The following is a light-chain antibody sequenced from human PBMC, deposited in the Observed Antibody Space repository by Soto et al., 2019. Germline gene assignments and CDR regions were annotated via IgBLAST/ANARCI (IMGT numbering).Light chain of an antibody. J-gene: IGKJ1*01. V-gene: IGKV1-39*01. CDR3: QQSYTTPWT. CDR1: QSITSH. Sequence: DIQMTQSPSSLSASIGDRVTITCRASQSITSHLNWYQHIPGKAPRLLIYAASRLQSGDPSRFTGSGFGTEFVLTISSLQPEDFATFYCQQSYTTPWTFGQGTKVEIK. CDR2: AAS.